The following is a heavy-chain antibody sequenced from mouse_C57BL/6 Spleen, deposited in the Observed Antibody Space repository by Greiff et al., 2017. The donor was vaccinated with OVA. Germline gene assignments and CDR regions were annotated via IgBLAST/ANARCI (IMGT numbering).Heavy chain of an antibody. D-gene: IGHD1-1*01. CDR2: IDPENGDT. J-gene: IGHJ2*01. CDR3: TTRYGSRNY. CDR1: GFNIKDDY. V-gene: IGHV14-4*01. Sequence: EVQVVESGAELVRPGASVKLSCTASGFNIKDDYMHWVKQRPEQGLEWIGWIDPENGDTEYASKFQGKATITADTSSNTAYLQLSSLTSEDTAVYYCTTRYGSRNYWGQGTTLTVSS.